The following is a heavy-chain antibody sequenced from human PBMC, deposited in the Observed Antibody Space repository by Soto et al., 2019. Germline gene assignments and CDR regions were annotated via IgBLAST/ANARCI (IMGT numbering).Heavy chain of an antibody. D-gene: IGHD3-22*01. J-gene: IGHJ3*02. CDR3: AATAYFDTSRYFAFDI. V-gene: IGHV4-39*01. Sequence: QLQLQESGPGLVKPSETLSLTCTVSGGAISSSRYYWGWIRQPPGEGLAWIASSYYDGSGYYSPSHNTRITISVYTSKNQLSLNLRSVTAADTAVSYCAATAYFDTSRYFAFDIWGQGTMVTVSS. CDR1: GGAISSSRYY. CDR2: SYYDGSG.